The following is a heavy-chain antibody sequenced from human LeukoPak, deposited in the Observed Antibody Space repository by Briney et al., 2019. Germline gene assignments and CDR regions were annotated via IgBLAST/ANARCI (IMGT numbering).Heavy chain of an antibody. V-gene: IGHV1-2*02. J-gene: IGHJ4*02. CDR3: ARLSGNYAY. D-gene: IGHD1-26*01. CDR2: VKPNTGDT. Sequence: ASVKVSCKASGYSFTGYYIHWVRQAPGQGLEWMGWVKPNTGDTQYAQKFQGRVTMSRDTTVSTAYMERSRLTSDDTAMYYCARLSGNYAYWGQGTLVTVFS. CDR1: GYSFTGYY.